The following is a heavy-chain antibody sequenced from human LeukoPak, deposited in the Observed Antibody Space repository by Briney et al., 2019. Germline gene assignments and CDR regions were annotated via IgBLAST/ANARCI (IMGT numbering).Heavy chain of an antibody. Sequence: GASVKVSCKASGGTFSSYAISWVRQAPGQGLEWMGWINAGNGNTKYSQKFQGRVTITRDTSASTAYMELSSLRSEDTAVYYCAREGGAGWYFDYWGQGTLVTVSS. D-gene: IGHD6-19*01. CDR3: AREGGAGWYFDY. V-gene: IGHV1-3*01. CDR1: GGTFSSYA. CDR2: INAGNGNT. J-gene: IGHJ4*02.